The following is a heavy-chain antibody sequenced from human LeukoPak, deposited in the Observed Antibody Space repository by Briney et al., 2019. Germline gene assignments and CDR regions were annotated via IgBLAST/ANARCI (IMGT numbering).Heavy chain of an antibody. J-gene: IGHJ4*02. CDR2: VIPIFGTA. CDR1: GGTFSSYA. CDR3: ARTPEGVVPAAPFDY. V-gene: IGHV1-69*13. D-gene: IGHD2-2*01. Sequence: AVKVSCKASGGTFSSYAISWVRQAPGQGLEWMGGVIPIFGTANYAQKFQGRVTITADESTSTAYMELSSLRSEDTAVYYCARTPEGVVPAAPFDYWGQGTLVTVSS.